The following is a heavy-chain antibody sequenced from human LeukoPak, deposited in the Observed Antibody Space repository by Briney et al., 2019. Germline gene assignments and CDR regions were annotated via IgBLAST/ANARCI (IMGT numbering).Heavy chain of an antibody. Sequence: GRSLRLSCAASGFTFSSYAMHWVRQAPGKGLEWVAVISYDGSNKYYADSVKGRFTISRDNSKNTLHLQMNSLRAEDTAVYYCASLGQGGSSDSDYWGQGTLVTVSS. D-gene: IGHD1-26*01. CDR3: ASLGQGGSSDSDY. V-gene: IGHV3-30-3*01. J-gene: IGHJ4*02. CDR2: ISYDGSNK. CDR1: GFTFSSYA.